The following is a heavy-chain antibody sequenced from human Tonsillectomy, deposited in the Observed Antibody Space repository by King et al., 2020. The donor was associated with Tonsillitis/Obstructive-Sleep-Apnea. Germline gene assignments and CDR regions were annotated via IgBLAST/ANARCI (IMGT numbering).Heavy chain of an antibody. Sequence: QLQESGPGLVKPSGTLSLTCAVSGGSISSSNWWSWVRQPPGKGLGWIGEIYHIGSTNDNPTPKSRVTISVDKSKNQFPLKLSSVTAADTAVYYCARDPKGLRFWTMDVWGKGTTVTVSS. D-gene: IGHD3-3*01. CDR2: IYHIGST. CDR1: GGSISSSNW. CDR3: ARDPKGLRFWTMDV. J-gene: IGHJ6*04. V-gene: IGHV4-4*02.